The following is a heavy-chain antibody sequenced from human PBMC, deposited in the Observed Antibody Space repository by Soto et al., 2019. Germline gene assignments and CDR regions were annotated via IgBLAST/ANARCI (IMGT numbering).Heavy chain of an antibody. J-gene: IGHJ6*02. Sequence: QVQLQESGPGLVKPSGTLSLTCAVSGGSISSRYWWSWVRQPPEKGLEWIGEIYHGGSTNYNPSLESRLIISVDKSKNQFSLILMSVTAADTAVYYCGRVPPGTSRGNMDVWGQGTTVTVSS. CDR3: GRVPPGTSRGNMDV. CDR2: IYHGGST. V-gene: IGHV4-4*02. D-gene: IGHD1-1*01. CDR1: GGSISSRYW.